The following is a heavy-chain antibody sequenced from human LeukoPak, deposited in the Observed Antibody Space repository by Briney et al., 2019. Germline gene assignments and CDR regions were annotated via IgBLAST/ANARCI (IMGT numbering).Heavy chain of an antibody. CDR2: IYYSGST. Sequence: PSETLSLICTVSGGSISSYYWSWVRQPPGKGLEWIGYIYYSGSTNYHPSLKSRVTISVDTSKNQFALKLSSLTAADTAVYYCEYGMDVWGQGTTVTVSS. V-gene: IGHV4-59*01. CDR1: GGSISSYY. J-gene: IGHJ6*02. CDR3: EYGMDV.